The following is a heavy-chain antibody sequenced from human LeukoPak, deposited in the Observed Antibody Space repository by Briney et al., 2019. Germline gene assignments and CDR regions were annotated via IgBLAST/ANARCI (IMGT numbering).Heavy chain of an antibody. J-gene: IGHJ3*02. CDR2: IYPGDSHT. Sequence: GESLKISCKGSGYSFTNFWIGWVRQMPGKGLEWMGIIYPGDSHTRYNPSFQGQVTLSADKSNSTAYLHWSSLKASDTAMYYCAGEGGDSQSGAFDIWGQGTMVTVSS. D-gene: IGHD2-21*01. CDR1: GYSFTNFW. CDR3: AGEGGDSQSGAFDI. V-gene: IGHV5-51*01.